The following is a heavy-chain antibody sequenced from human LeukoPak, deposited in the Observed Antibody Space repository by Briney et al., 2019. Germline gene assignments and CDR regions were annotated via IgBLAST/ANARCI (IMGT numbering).Heavy chain of an antibody. V-gene: IGHV3-7*01. CDR3: AGGSGWVTDS. D-gene: IGHD6-19*01. Sequence: GSLRLSCAASGFTFSGYWMNWVRQAPGKGLEWVANIKQDGSEKYYVDSVKGRFTISRDNAKNSLYLQMNSLRAEDTAVYFCAGGSGWVTDSWGQGTLVTVSS. J-gene: IGHJ4*02. CDR1: GFTFSGYW. CDR2: IKQDGSEK.